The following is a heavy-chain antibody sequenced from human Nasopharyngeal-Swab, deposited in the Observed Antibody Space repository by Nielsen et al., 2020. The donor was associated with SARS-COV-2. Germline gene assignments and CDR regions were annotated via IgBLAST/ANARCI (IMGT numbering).Heavy chain of an antibody. J-gene: IGHJ4*02. CDR3: AKDRGGRSLDS. V-gene: IGHV3-30*18. D-gene: IGHD3-16*01. CDR1: GLHFSRYV. Sequence: GLHFSRYVIQCVRQPPGKGLEWVAVVSYDGTNTFYADSVKGRFAISRDNSKSTVSLQMNSLRSEDTAVYYCAKDRGGRSLDSWGQGTLVTVSS. CDR2: VSYDGTNT.